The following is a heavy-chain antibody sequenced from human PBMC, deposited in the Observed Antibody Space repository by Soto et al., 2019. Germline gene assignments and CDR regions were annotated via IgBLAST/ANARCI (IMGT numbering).Heavy chain of an antibody. CDR1: GFAFSSYS. CDR2: ISSSSSTI. V-gene: IGHV3-48*02. J-gene: IGHJ3*02. Sequence: GGSLRLSCAASGFAFSSYSMNWVRQAPGKGLEWVSYISSSSSTIYYADSVKGRFTISRDNAKNSLYLQMNSLRDEDTAVYYCASGTYYDILTGYSDDAFDIWGQGTMVTVSS. CDR3: ASGTYYDILTGYSDDAFDI. D-gene: IGHD3-9*01.